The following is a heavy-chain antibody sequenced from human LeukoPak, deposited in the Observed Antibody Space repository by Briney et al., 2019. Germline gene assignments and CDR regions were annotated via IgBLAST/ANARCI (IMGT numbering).Heavy chain of an antibody. CDR2: IWYDGSNK. CDR1: GFTFSHYG. Sequence: GGSLRLSCAAAGFTFSHYGMHWVRQAPGKGLEWVAVIWYDGSNKYYADSVNGRFTHSSDNSKNTLYLQMNSVRAEDTAVYYCARDIKVRKGPYDGSGSLDYWGQGTLVTVSS. J-gene: IGHJ4*02. V-gene: IGHV3-33*01. D-gene: IGHD3-10*01. CDR3: ARDIKVRKGPYDGSGSLDY.